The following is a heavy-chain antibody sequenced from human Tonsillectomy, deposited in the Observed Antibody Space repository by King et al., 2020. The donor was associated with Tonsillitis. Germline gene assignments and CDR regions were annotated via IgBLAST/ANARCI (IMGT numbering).Heavy chain of an antibody. J-gene: IGHJ6*03. CDR1: GFTFGDYA. D-gene: IGHD2-2*01. CDR3: TRDVCVVVPAAIDYYYYYMDV. Sequence: VQLVESGGGLVQPGRSLRLSCTASGFTFGDYAMSWVRQAPGKGLERVGFIRSKAYGGTTEYAASVKGRFTISRDDSKSIAYLQMNSLKTEDTAVYYCTRDVCVVVPAAIDYYYYYMDVWGKGTTVTVSS. CDR2: IRSKAYGGTT. V-gene: IGHV3-49*04.